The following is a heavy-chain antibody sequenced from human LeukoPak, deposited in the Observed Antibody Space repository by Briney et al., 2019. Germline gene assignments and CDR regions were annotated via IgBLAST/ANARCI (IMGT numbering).Heavy chain of an antibody. V-gene: IGHV1-2*02. D-gene: IGHD3-22*01. CDR2: INPNSGGT. CDR1: GYTFTGYY. J-gene: IGHJ6*04. Sequence: ASVKVSCKASGYTFTGYYMHWVRQAPGQGLEWMGWINPNSGGTNYAQKFQGRVTMTRDTSISTAYMELSSLRSDDTAVYYCARDPPTYYYDSSRVLDVWGKGTTVTVSS. CDR3: ARDPPTYYYDSSRVLDV.